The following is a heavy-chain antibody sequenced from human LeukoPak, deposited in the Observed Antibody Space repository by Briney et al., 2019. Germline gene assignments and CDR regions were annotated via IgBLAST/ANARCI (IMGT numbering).Heavy chain of an antibody. CDR3: ASEYCSSTSCYTNWFDP. V-gene: IGHV3-74*01. CDR2: INSDGSST. Sequence: GGSLRLSCAASGFTFSSYWMHWVRQAPGKGLVWVSRINSDGSSTSYADSVKGRFTISRDNAKNTLYLQMNSLRAEDTAVYYCASEYCSSTSCYTNWFDPWGQETLVTVSS. CDR1: GFTFSSYW. D-gene: IGHD2-2*02. J-gene: IGHJ5*02.